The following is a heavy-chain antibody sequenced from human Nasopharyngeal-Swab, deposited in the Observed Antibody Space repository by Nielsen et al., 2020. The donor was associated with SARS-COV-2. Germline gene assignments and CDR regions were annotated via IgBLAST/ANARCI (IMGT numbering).Heavy chain of an antibody. CDR3: GKAVAGTVDY. CDR2: ISYDGSNK. V-gene: IGHV3-30-3*01. D-gene: IGHD6-19*01. CDR1: GFTFSSYA. J-gene: IGHJ4*02. Sequence: GESLKISCAASGFTFSSYAMHWVRQAPGKGLEWVAVISYDGSNKYYADSVKGRFTISRDNSKNTLYLQMNSLRAEDTAVYYCGKAVAGTVDYWGQGTLVTVSS.